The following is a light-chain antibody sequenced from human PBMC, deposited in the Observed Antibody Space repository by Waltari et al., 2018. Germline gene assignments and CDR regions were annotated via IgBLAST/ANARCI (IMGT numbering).Light chain of an antibody. CDR1: PGIDNW. CDR2: SAS. J-gene: IGKJ1*01. Sequence: DIQMTQSPSFVSASVGDRVTITCRASPGIDNWLAWYQQKPGKAPKFLIYSASSLQSGVPSRFVGSGSGTDFILTISRLQPEDFATYYCQQTNSFPRTFGQGTKVAIK. CDR3: QQTNSFPRT. V-gene: IGKV1-12*01.